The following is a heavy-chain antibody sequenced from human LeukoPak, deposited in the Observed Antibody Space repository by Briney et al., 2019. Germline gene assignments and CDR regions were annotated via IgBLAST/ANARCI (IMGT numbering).Heavy chain of an antibody. V-gene: IGHV3-23*01. CDR2: ISGSGGST. J-gene: IGHJ5*02. CDR1: GFTFSSYA. D-gene: IGHD3-9*01. CDR3: AKEGRPREGVLRYFDWAAPSNWFDP. Sequence: SGGSLRLSCAASGFTFSSYAMSWVRQAPGKGLEWVSAISGSGGSTYYADSVKGRFTISRDNSKNTLYPQMNSLRAEDTAVYYCAKEGRPREGVLRYFDWAAPSNWFDPWGQGTLVTVSS.